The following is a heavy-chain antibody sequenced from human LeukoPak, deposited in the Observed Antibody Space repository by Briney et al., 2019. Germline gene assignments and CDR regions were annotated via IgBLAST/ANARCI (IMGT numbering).Heavy chain of an antibody. CDR3: APDSPYSSSWYPFDY. CDR2: INPNSGGT. CDR1: GYTFTGYY. V-gene: IGHV1-2*02. D-gene: IGHD6-13*01. J-gene: IGHJ4*02. Sequence: ASVKVSCKASGYTFTGYYMHWVRQAPGQGLEWMGWINPNSGGTNYAQKFQGRVTMTRDTSISTAYMELSRLGSDDTAVYYCAPDSPYSSSWYPFDYWGQGTLVTVSS.